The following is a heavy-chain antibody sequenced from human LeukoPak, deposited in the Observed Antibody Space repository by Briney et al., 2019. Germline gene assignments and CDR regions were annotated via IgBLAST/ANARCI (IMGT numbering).Heavy chain of an antibody. CDR1: GYTFTTYW. D-gene: IGHD6-13*01. J-gene: IGHJ5*02. Sequence: GESLKISCKASGYTFTTYWIGWAPQMPGKGLKLMGIIYPGTSHARNSPSIQDQVTHSTHRTITTPYLRCSSLTASDTAIYYCARGLSSWSGGQVNWFAPWRGGPLVTVSS. V-gene: IGHV5-51*01. CDR2: IYPGTSHA. CDR3: ARGLSSWSGGQVNWFAP.